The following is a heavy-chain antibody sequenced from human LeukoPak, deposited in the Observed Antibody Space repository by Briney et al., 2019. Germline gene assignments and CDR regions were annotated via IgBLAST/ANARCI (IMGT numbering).Heavy chain of an antibody. CDR2: IIPILGIA. V-gene: IGHV1-69*04. CDR3: ARERYYYDSSGYPTAGYYYYGMDV. D-gene: IGHD3-22*01. J-gene: IGHJ6*02. Sequence: ASVKVSCKASGGTFSSYAISWVRQAPGQGLEWMGRIIPILGIANYAQKFQGRVTITADKSTSTAYMELSSLRSEDTAVYYCARERYYYDSSGYPTAGYYYYGMDVWGQGTTVTVSS. CDR1: GGTFSSYA.